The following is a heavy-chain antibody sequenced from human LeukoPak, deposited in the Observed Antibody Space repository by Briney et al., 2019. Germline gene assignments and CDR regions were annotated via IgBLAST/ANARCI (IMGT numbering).Heavy chain of an antibody. CDR1: GGSFSSGNYC. D-gene: IGHD1-1*01. V-gene: IGHV4-61*01. CDR3: ARGIRTGYGY. Sequence: SETLSLTCSVSGGSFSSGNYCWSWIRQPPGKGLEWIGHVDYSGTTSYNPSLRRRVAISLETSKNQFSLKVMYLTAADTAVYYCARGIRTGYGYWGQGTLVTVSS. CDR2: VDYSGTT. J-gene: IGHJ4*02.